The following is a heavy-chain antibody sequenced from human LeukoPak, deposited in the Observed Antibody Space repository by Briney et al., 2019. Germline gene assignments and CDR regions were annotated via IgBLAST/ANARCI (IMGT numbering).Heavy chain of an antibody. J-gene: IGHJ4*02. CDR3: AKDRDSRLADY. D-gene: IGHD2-21*02. CDR2: IRGSGGST. CDR1: GFTSSSYA. V-gene: IGHV3-23*01. Sequence: GGSLRLSCAASGFTSSSYAMSWVRQAPGKGLEWVSAIRGSGGSTYYADSVKGRFTISRDNSKNTLYLQMNSLRAEDTAVYYCAKDRDSRLADYWGQGTLVTVSS.